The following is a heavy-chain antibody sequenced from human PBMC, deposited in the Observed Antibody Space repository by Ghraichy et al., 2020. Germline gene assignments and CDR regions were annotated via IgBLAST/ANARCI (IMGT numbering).Heavy chain of an antibody. D-gene: IGHD3-10*01. V-gene: IGHV3-7*03. CDR2: INDDGKER. CDR3: ARDPKRGALDY. J-gene: IGHJ4*02. CDR1: GFSFSNFW. Sequence: GGSLRLSCKASGFSFSNFWLSWVRQSPERGLEWVANINDDGKERYYVDSLRGRFTISRDNDKNSLFLQITRLGVDDTAVYYCARDPKRGALDYWGQGTLVAVSA.